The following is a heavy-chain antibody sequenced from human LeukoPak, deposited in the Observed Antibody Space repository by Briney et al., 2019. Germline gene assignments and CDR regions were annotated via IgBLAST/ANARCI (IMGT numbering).Heavy chain of an antibody. CDR3: ARESITSDAFDI. D-gene: IGHD3-10*01. V-gene: IGHV3-21*01. Sequence: GGSLRLSCAASGFTFSSYSMNWVRQAPGKGLEWVSSISSSSSYIYYADSVKGRFTISRDNAKNLLYLQMNSLRAEDTAVYYCARESITSDAFDIWGQGTMVTVSS. CDR2: ISSSSSYI. CDR1: GFTFSSYS. J-gene: IGHJ3*02.